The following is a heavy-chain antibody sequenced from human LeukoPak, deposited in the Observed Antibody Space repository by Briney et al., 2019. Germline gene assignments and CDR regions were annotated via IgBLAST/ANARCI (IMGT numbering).Heavy chain of an antibody. V-gene: IGHV3-30*02. CDR2: IRYDGSNK. Sequence: PGGSLRLSCAASGFTFSSYGMHWVRQAPGKGLEWVAFIRYDGSNKYYADSVKGRFTISRDNSKNTLYLQMNSLRAEHTAVYYCAKDRGDIAVAGTTIDYWGQGTLVTVSS. J-gene: IGHJ4*02. CDR3: AKDRGDIAVAGTTIDY. CDR1: GFTFSSYG. D-gene: IGHD6-19*01.